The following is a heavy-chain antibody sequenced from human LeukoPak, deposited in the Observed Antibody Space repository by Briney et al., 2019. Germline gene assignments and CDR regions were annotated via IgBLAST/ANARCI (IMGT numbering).Heavy chain of an antibody. CDR2: IIPILGIA. V-gene: IGHV1-69*04. D-gene: IGHD3-22*01. J-gene: IGHJ4*02. CDR3: ASTTYYYDSSSDY. Sequence: GASVKVSCKASGGTFSSYAISWVRQAPGQGLEWMGRIIPILGIANYAQKFQGRVTITADKSTSTAYMELSSLRSEDMAVYYCASTTYYYDSSSDYWGQGTLVTVSS. CDR1: GGTFSSYA.